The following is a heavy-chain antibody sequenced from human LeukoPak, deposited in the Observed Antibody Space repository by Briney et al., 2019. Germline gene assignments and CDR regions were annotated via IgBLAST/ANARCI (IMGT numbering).Heavy chain of an antibody. CDR3: ARGPQSVVVPRGAFDY. CDR1: GGSFSGYY. D-gene: IGHD2-21*01. V-gene: IGHV4-34*01. Sequence: PSETLSLTCAVYGGSFSGYYWSWIRQPPGKGLEWIGEINHSGSTNYNPSLKSRVTISVDTSKNQFSLKLSSVTAADTAVYYCARGPQSVVVPRGAFDYWGQGTLVTVSS. J-gene: IGHJ4*02. CDR2: INHSGST.